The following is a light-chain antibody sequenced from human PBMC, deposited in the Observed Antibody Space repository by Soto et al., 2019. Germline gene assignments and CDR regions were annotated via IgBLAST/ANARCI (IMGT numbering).Light chain of an antibody. Sequence: DIQMTQSPSTLCASVGDRVTITCRASQSISSWLAWYQQKPGKAPKLLIYKASSLESGVPSRFSGSGSGTEFTLTISSLQPDDFATYYCQQYNSWTFGQGTKGDIK. J-gene: IGKJ1*01. CDR1: QSISSW. V-gene: IGKV1-5*03. CDR3: QQYNSWT. CDR2: KAS.